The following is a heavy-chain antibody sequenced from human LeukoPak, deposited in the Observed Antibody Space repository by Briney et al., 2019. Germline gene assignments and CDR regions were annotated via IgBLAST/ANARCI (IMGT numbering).Heavy chain of an antibody. D-gene: IGHD2-15*01. V-gene: IGHV1-2*02. CDR3: AREEPCSGGSCYYFDY. Sequence: GASVKVSCKASGYTFTGYYMHWVRQAPGQGLEWMGWINPNSGGTNYAQKFQGRVTMTRDTSISTAYMELSRLRSDDTAVYYCAREEPCSGGSCYYFDYWGQGTLVTVSS. CDR1: GYTFTGYY. CDR2: INPNSGGT. J-gene: IGHJ4*02.